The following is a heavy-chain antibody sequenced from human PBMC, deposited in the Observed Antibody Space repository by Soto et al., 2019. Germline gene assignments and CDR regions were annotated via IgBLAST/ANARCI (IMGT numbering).Heavy chain of an antibody. CDR3: ARGETEDIVVVPGPRWFDP. D-gene: IGHD2-2*01. J-gene: IGHJ5*02. V-gene: IGHV4-31*03. CDR1: GGSIISGGYY. CDR2: IYYSGST. Sequence: SETLSLTCTVSGGSIISGGYYWSWIRQHPGKGLEWIGYIYYSGSTYYNPSLKSRVTISVDTSKNQFSLKLSSVTAADTAVYYCARGETEDIVVVPGPRWFDPWGQGTLVTVSS.